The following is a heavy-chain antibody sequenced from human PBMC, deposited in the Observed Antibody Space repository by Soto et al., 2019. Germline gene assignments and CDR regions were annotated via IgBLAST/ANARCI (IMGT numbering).Heavy chain of an antibody. CDR2: IYYSGST. Sequence: QVQLQESGPGLVKPSETLSLTCTVSGGSISSYYWSWIRQPPGKGLEWIGYIYYSGSTNYNPSLKSRVTISVDTSKNQFSLKLSSVTAADTAVYYCARANYYDSSGYSNDYWGQGTLVTVSS. CDR3: ARANYYDSSGYSNDY. V-gene: IGHV4-59*01. J-gene: IGHJ4*02. CDR1: GGSISSYY. D-gene: IGHD3-22*01.